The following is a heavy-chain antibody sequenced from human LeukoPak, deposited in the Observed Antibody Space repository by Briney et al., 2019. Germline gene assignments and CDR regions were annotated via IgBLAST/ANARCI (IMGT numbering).Heavy chain of an antibody. J-gene: IGHJ4*02. D-gene: IGHD6-19*01. V-gene: IGHV1-69*05. CDR1: GGTFSSYA. CDR3: ARGRGIAVAGKRDYFDY. CDR2: IIPIFGTA. Sequence: SVKVSCKASGGTFSSYAISWVRQAPGQGLEWMGGIIPIFGTANYAQKFQGRVTMTRDTSTSIVYMELSSLRSEDTAVYYCARGRGIAVAGKRDYFDYWGQGTLVTVSS.